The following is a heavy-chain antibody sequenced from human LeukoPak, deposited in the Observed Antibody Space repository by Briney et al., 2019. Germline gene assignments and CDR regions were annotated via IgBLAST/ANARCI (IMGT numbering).Heavy chain of an antibody. CDR1: GFTFASYG. Sequence: GGSLRLSCAASGFTFASYGMSWVRQAPGKGLEWVSFITTNGGRTSYADSVEGRFTISRDNPRNTLYMQMNSLRGEDTAVYYCATMHGYYDGTGYWVQWGQGTLVTVSS. CDR2: ITTNGGRT. J-gene: IGHJ1*01. D-gene: IGHD3-22*01. CDR3: ATMHGYYDGTGYWVQ. V-gene: IGHV3-23*01.